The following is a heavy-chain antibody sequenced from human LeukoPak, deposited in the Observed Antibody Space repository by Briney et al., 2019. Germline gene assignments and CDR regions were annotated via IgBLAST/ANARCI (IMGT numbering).Heavy chain of an antibody. Sequence: ASVKVSCKASTYTFTGYYMHWVRQAPGQGLEWMGWINPNSGGTSYAQTFQGRVTMTRDTPITTFYMELSRLRSDDTAVYYCARGTYYDSSAYSGVRLFDYWGQGTLVTVSS. CDR1: TYTFTGYY. CDR2: INPNSGGT. V-gene: IGHV1-2*02. D-gene: IGHD3-22*01. J-gene: IGHJ4*02. CDR3: ARGTYYDSSAYSGVRLFDY.